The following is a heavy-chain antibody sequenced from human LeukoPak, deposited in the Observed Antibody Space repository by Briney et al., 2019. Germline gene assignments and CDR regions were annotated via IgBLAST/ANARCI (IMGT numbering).Heavy chain of an antibody. CDR2: IDPSDSYT. D-gene: IGHD2-2*02. CDR3: ARSGSSTSPYRD. CDR1: GYSLTSYW. V-gene: IGHV5-10-1*01. J-gene: IGHJ3*01. Sequence: GESLKISCKGSGYSLTSYWITWVRQMPGKGLEWMGRIDPSDSYTNYSPSFQGHVTISADKSISTAYLQWSSLKASDTAMYYCARSGSSTSPYRDWGQGTMVTVSS.